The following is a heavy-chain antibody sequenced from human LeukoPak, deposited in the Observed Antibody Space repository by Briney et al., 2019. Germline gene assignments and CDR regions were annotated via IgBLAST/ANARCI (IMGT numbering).Heavy chain of an antibody. CDR1: GFTLSSNA. D-gene: IGHD6-19*01. CDR2: LSGSGGST. J-gene: IGHJ4*02. CDR3: AADSGSGWTN. V-gene: IGHV3-23*01. Sequence: GGSLRLSCAASGFTLSSNAVNWVRQAPGKGLEWVSGLSGSGGSTYYADSVKGRFTISRDNSKNTLYLQMNSLRAEDTAVYYCAADSGSGWTNWGQGTLVTVSS.